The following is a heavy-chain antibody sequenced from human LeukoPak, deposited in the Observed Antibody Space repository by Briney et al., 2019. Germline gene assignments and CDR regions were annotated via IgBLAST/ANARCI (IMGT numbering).Heavy chain of an antibody. CDR3: ARETPYGSGSYPFDY. CDR2: ILASGNT. CDR1: GGSFSGYY. D-gene: IGHD3-10*01. Sequence: SETLSLTCAVYGGSFSGYYWSWIRQPAGKGLEWIGRILASGNTNYNPSLKSRVTLSVDTSKKQFSLKLSSVTAADTAVYYCARETPYGSGSYPFDYWGQGILVTVSS. V-gene: IGHV4-4*07. J-gene: IGHJ4*02.